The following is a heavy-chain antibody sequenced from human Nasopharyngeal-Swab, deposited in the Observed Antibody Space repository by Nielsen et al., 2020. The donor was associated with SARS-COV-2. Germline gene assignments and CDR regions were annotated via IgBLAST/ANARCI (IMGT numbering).Heavy chain of an antibody. Sequence: GGSLRLSCAASGFTFSSYDMHWVRQAKGKGLEWVSTIGTAGDTYYPGSVKGRFTISRENAKSSLYLQMNSLRAGDTAVYYCAGDKGADAFDIWGQGTMVTVSS. CDR3: AGDKGADAFDI. J-gene: IGHJ3*02. CDR1: GFTFSSYD. V-gene: IGHV3-13*04. CDR2: IGTAGDT.